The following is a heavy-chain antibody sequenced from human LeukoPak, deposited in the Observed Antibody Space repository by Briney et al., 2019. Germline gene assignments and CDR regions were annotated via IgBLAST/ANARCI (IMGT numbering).Heavy chain of an antibody. CDR1: GGSFSGYY. CDR3: ARAVAATTNSFDY. J-gene: IGHJ4*02. Sequence: PSETLSLTCAVYGGSFSGYYWSWIRQPPGKGLEWIGRIYTSGSTNYNPSLKSRVTISVDTSKNQFSLKLSSVTAADTAVYYCARAVAATTNSFDYWGQGTLVTVSS. CDR2: IYTSGST. D-gene: IGHD2-15*01. V-gene: IGHV4-4*08.